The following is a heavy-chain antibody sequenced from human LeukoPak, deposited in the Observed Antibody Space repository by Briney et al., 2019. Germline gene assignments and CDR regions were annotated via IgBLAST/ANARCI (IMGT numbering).Heavy chain of an antibody. D-gene: IGHD6-19*01. CDR1: GFTFSSYG. Sequence: GGSLRLSCAASGFTFSSYGMHWVREAPGKGLEWVAVISYDGSNKYYADSVKGRFTISRDNSKNTLYLQMNSLRAEDTAVYYCAKDGSSGWYRGADIWGQGTMVTVSS. V-gene: IGHV3-30*18. CDR3: AKDGSSGWYRGADI. J-gene: IGHJ3*02. CDR2: ISYDGSNK.